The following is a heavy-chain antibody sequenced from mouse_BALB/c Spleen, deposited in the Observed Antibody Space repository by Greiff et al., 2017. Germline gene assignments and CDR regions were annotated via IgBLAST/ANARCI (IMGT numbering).Heavy chain of an antibody. CDR1: GFNIKDYY. J-gene: IGHJ4*01. V-gene: IGHV14-1*02. D-gene: IGHD2-1*01. CDR3: ARGNYMGAMDY. CDR2: IDPENGNT. Sequence: EVQLQQSGAELVRPGALVKLSCKASGFNIKDYYMHWVKQRPEQGLEWIGWIDPENGNTIYDPKFQGKASITADTSSNTAYLQLSSLTSEDTAVYYCARGNYMGAMDYWGQGTSVTVSS.